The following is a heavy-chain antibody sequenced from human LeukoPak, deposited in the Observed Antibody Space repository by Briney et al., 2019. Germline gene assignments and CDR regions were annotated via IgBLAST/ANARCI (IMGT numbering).Heavy chain of an antibody. CDR1: GFTFSSYA. J-gene: IGHJ4*02. Sequence: QPGGSLRLSCAASGFTFSSYAMHWVRQAPGKGLEWVAVISYDGSNKYYADSVKGRFTISRDNSKNTLYLQMNSLRAEDTAVYYCARETLFDYWGQGTLVTVSS. V-gene: IGHV3-30*04. CDR3: ARETLFDY. D-gene: IGHD2/OR15-2a*01. CDR2: ISYDGSNK.